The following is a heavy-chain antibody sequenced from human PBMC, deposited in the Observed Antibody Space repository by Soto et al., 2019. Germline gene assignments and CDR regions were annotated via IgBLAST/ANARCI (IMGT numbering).Heavy chain of an antibody. V-gene: IGHV3-7*03. D-gene: IGHD2-2*01. CDR1: GFDFSVYW. J-gene: IGHJ5*02. CDR2: IKFDGSEK. CDR3: VKDGGYCSSATCYSPRNHYFDA. Sequence: GGSLRLSCAASGFDFSVYWMSWVRQAPGKGPEWLANIKFDGSEKQYVDSVKGRFTISRDNARNSVFLQMNSLRAGDTAVYYCVKDGGYCSSATCYSPRNHYFDAWGQGTLVTVS.